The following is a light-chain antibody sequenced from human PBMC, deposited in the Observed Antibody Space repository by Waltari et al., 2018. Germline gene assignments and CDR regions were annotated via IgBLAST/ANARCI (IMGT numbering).Light chain of an antibody. Sequence: QSALTQPASVSGSPGPSIPISCTGPSSAVGGYNYVPWYQQHPGKAPKLIIYDVSNRPSGVSNRFSGSKSGNTASLTISGLQAEDEADYYCNSYTTSNTLVFGGGTKLTVL. CDR1: SSAVGGYNY. CDR2: DVS. J-gene: IGLJ2*01. CDR3: NSYTTSNTLV. V-gene: IGLV2-14*03.